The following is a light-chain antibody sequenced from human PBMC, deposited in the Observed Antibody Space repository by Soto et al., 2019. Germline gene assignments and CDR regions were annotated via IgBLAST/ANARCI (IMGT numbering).Light chain of an antibody. CDR2: WAS. J-gene: IGKJ1*01. CDR1: QSVLYSSNNKNY. CDR3: QQYDYTPPGP. Sequence: TRSPDSVAVLLGVRATINCQPSQSVLYSSNNKNYLAWYQQIPGQPPQLLIYWASTRESGVPDRFSGSGSGSDCSHSNNSQHAAGGSCYYFQQYDYTPPGPFGQGAQ. V-gene: IGKV4-1*01.